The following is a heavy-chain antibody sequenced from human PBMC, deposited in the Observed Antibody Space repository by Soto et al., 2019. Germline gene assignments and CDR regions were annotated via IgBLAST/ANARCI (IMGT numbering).Heavy chain of an antibody. CDR2: ISGSGGST. Sequence: EVQLLESGGGLVQPGGSLRLSCAASGFTFSSYAMSWFRQAPGKGLEWVSAISGSGGSTYYADSVKGRFTISRDNSKNTLYLQMNSLRAEDTAVYYCAKDQGGYGDYFDYWGQVTLVTVSS. CDR1: GFTFSSYA. V-gene: IGHV3-23*01. CDR3: AKDQGGYGDYFDY. J-gene: IGHJ4*02. D-gene: IGHD5-12*01.